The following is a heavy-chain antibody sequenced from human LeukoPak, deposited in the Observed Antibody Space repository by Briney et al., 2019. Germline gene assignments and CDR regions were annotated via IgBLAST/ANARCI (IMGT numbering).Heavy chain of an antibody. CDR1: GFTFSSYS. Sequence: GGSLRLSCAASGFTFSSYSMNCVRQAPGKGLVWVSRLYSEGGRTYYADSVKGRFTISRDNAKNTLYLQMNSLTVEDTAVYYCSRGLGQPVDSWGQGTLVTASS. CDR3: SRGLGQPVDS. V-gene: IGHV3-74*01. CDR2: LYSEGGRT. D-gene: IGHD6-6*01. J-gene: IGHJ4*02.